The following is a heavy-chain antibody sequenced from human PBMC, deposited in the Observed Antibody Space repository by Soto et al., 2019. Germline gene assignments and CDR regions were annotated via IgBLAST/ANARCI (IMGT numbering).Heavy chain of an antibody. CDR2: ISGSGTNT. Sequence: GGSLRLSCAASGFTFSNYLMNWVRQAPGKGLEWVSGISGSGTNTYYADSVKGRFTISRDNSKNTLYLQMNSLTAADTAIYYCAKVPLSLKFYDYWGQGTLVTVSS. J-gene: IGHJ4*02. V-gene: IGHV3-23*01. CDR1: GFTFSNYL. CDR3: AKVPLSLKFYDY.